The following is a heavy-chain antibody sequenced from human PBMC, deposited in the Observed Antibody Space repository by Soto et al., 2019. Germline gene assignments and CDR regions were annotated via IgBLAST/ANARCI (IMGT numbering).Heavy chain of an antibody. CDR1: GFTFSSYA. D-gene: IGHD3-22*01. J-gene: IGHJ4*02. CDR3: ARDPSTYYDSSGYLY. V-gene: IGHV3-30-3*01. CDR2: ISYAGSNK. Sequence: QVQLVESGGGVVQPGRSLRLSCAASGFTFSSYAMHWVRQAPGKGLEWVAVISYAGSNKYYEDSVKGRFTISRDNSKYTLYLQMNSLRAEDTAVYYCARDPSTYYDSSGYLYWGQGTLVTVSS.